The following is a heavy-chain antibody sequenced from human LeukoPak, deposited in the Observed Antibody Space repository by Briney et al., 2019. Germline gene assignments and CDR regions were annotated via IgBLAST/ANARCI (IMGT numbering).Heavy chain of an antibody. Sequence: PSETLSLTCTVSGGSISSGISYWGWIRQPPGKGLEWIGSIYYSGSTNYNPSLKSRVTIAVDTSKKQFSLKLSSVTAADTAVYYCARQAVSYSGYDLSWFDPWGQGTLVTVSS. V-gene: IGHV4-39*01. CDR2: IYYSGST. J-gene: IGHJ5*02. CDR1: GGSISSGISY. D-gene: IGHD5-12*01. CDR3: ARQAVSYSGYDLSWFDP.